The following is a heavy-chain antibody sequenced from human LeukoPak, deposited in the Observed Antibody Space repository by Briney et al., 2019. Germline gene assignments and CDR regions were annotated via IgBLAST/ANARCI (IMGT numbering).Heavy chain of an antibody. J-gene: IGHJ5*02. CDR3: ARALGYCSGGSCTRGYNWFDP. CDR1: GGSISSSDYY. CDR2: IYYGGST. D-gene: IGHD2-15*01. V-gene: IGHV4-39*01. Sequence: SETLSLTCTVSGGSISSSDYYWGWIRQPPGKGLVWIGSIYYGGSTYYNPSLKSRVTISVDTSKNQFSLKLSFVTTADTAVYYCARALGYCSGGSCTRGYNWFDPWGQGTLVTVPS.